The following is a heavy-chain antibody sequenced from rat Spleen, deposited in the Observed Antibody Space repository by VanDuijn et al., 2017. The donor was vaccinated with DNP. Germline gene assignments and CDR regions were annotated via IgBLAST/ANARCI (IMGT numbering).Heavy chain of an antibody. CDR1: RFSLTSGN. J-gene: IGHJ4*01. V-gene: IGHV2-1*01. CDR2: IWDNGRT. Sequence: QVQLKESGPGLVQPSQTLSLTCTVSRFSLTSGNIHWVRQPPGKGLEWMGGIWDNGRTDYNSVFKSRLSISRDTSKSRVFLKVNSLQTRDTAIYFCAGSTTVAPGVMAAWGQGASVTVSS. CDR3: AGSTTVAPGVMAA. D-gene: IGHD1-3*01.